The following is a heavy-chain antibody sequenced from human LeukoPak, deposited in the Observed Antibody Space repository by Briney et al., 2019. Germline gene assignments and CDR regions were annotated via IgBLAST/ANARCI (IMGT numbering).Heavy chain of an antibody. D-gene: IGHD4-23*01. CDR2: IYYSGST. V-gene: IGHV4-30-4*01. CDR1: GGSISSGDYY. J-gene: IGHJ4*02. CDR3: ARDLLNEGNHLDY. Sequence: SETLSLTCTVSGGSISSGDYYWSWIRQPPGKGLERIGYIYYSGSTYYNPSLKSRVTISVDTSKNQFSLKLSSVTTADTAVYYCARDLLNEGNHLDYWGQGTLVTVSS.